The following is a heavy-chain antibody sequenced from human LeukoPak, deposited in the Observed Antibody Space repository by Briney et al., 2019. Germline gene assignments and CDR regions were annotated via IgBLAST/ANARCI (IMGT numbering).Heavy chain of an antibody. CDR2: MNPNSGNT. Sequence: ASVKVSCKASGYTFTSYGINWVRQATGQGHEWMGWMNPNSGNTGYAQKFQGRVTMTRNTSISTAYMELSSLRSEDTAVYYCARGSNTDDAFDIWGQGTMVTVSS. CDR3: ARGSNTDDAFDI. J-gene: IGHJ3*02. V-gene: IGHV1-8*02. CDR1: GYTFTSYG. D-gene: IGHD2/OR15-2a*01.